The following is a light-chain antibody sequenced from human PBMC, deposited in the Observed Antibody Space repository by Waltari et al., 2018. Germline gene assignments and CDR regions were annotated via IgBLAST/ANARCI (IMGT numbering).Light chain of an antibody. CDR2: ATS. CDR3: LISFGGAEEI. J-gene: IGLJ2*01. V-gene: IGLV7-46*01. Sequence: QAVVTQEPSLTVSPGGTVTLPCASSTGPVTRGHYPYWFQPKPGQAPRTLIYATSNKHSWTPVRFSGSLLGGKAALTLSGAQPEDEADYYCLISFGGAEEIFGGGTKLTVL. CDR1: TGPVTRGHY.